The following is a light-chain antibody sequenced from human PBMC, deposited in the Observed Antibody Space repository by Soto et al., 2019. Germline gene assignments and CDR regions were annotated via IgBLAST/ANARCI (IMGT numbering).Light chain of an antibody. J-gene: IGLJ1*01. CDR1: CRDVAGYNY. CDR3: SSYTSSSTL. V-gene: IGLV2-14*03. Sequence: QAVRTQPSPVSWSPGQSICISFSGTCRDVAGYNYVSWYQQHPGKAPKLMSYAGTDRPSGVSSRFSGSKSGITASLTISGLQDEDEAEYYCSSYTSSSTLFGTGTKVTVL. CDR2: AGT.